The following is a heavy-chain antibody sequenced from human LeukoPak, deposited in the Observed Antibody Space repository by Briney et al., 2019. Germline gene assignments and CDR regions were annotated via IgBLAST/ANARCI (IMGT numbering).Heavy chain of an antibody. CDR2: IYHSGST. D-gene: IGHD2-2*01. Sequence: SETLSLTCAVSGYSISSGYYWGWIRQPPGKGLEWIGSIYHSGSTYYNPSLKSRVTISVDTSKNQFSLKLSSVPAADTAVYYCARLSVVPAAPFDYWGQGTLVTVSS. J-gene: IGHJ4*02. CDR1: GYSISSGYY. V-gene: IGHV4-38-2*01. CDR3: ARLSVVPAAPFDY.